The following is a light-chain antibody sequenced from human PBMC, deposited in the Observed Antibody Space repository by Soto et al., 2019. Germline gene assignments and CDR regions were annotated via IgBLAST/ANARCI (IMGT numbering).Light chain of an antibody. CDR3: SSYAGSNNFV. V-gene: IGLV2-8*01. J-gene: IGLJ1*01. CDR1: SSDVGGYNY. Sequence: QPALTQPPSASGSPGQSVTVSCTGTSSDVGGYNYVSWYQHHPGKAPKVMIYEVSQRPSGVPDRFSGSKSGNTASLTVSGLQAEDEADYYCSSYAGSNNFVFGTGTKVTVL. CDR2: EVS.